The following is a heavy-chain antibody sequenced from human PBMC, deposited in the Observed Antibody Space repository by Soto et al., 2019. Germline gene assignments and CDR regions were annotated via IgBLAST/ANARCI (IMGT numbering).Heavy chain of an antibody. Sequence: PGGSLRLSCAASGCTFSSYWMPGVRQAPGKGLVWVSRINSDGSSTSYADSVKGRFTISRDNAKNTLYLQMNSLRAEDTAVYYCARVSEQLVSYYYYYGMDVWGQGTTVTVSS. CDR2: INSDGSST. V-gene: IGHV3-74*01. CDR3: ARVSEQLVSYYYYYGMDV. J-gene: IGHJ6*02. CDR1: GCTFSSYW. D-gene: IGHD6-6*01.